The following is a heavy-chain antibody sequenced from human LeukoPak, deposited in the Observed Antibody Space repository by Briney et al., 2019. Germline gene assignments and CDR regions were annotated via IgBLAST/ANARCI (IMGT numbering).Heavy chain of an antibody. Sequence: ASVKVSCKASGYTSTGYYMHWVRQAPGQGLEWMGWINPNTFGTNYAQNFQGRVTMTRDTSISTAYMELSRLRSDDTAVYYCARAAAADLANYFDCWGQGTLVTVSS. CDR3: ARAAAADLANYFDC. CDR2: INPNTFGT. J-gene: IGHJ4*02. D-gene: IGHD6-13*01. V-gene: IGHV1-2*02. CDR1: GYTSTGYY.